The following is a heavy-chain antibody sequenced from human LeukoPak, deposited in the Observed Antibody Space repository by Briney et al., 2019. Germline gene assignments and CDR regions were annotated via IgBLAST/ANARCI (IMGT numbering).Heavy chain of an antibody. V-gene: IGHV3-21*01. D-gene: IGHD3-16*01. J-gene: IGHJ3*02. Sequence: PGGSLRLSCAASGFTFSDYNMNWVRQAPGKGLEWVSSISSSSSYIYYADSVKGRFTISRDNAKNSLYLQMNSLRAEDTAVYYCATVPSWSPGGVDAFDIWGQGTMVTVSS. CDR1: GFTFSDYN. CDR3: ATVPSWSPGGVDAFDI. CDR2: ISSSSSYI.